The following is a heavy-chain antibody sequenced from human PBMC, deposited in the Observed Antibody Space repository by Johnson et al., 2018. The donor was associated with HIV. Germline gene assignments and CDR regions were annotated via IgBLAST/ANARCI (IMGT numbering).Heavy chain of an antibody. CDR1: GFTFSSYG. CDR2: IRYDGSNK. J-gene: IGHJ3*02. D-gene: IGHD6-6*01. Sequence: VQLVESGGGVVQPGGSLRLSCAASGFTFSSYGMHWVRQAPGKGLEWVAFIRYDGSNKYFADSVKGRFTISRDNSKNTLYLQMNSLRPEDTAVYYCAKDRAEYSKWIDALDIWGQGTMVTVSS. V-gene: IGHV3-30*02. CDR3: AKDRAEYSKWIDALDI.